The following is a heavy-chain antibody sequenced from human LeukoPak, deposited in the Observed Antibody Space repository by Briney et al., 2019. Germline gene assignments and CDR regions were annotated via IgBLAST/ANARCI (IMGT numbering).Heavy chain of an antibody. V-gene: IGHV4-34*01. J-gene: IGHJ4*02. CDR2: INHSGST. CDR1: GGSFSGYY. D-gene: IGHD6-13*01. CDR3: ASRIKSGPKAAAGYFDY. Sequence: SETLSLTCAVDGGSFSGYYWSWIRQPPGKGLEWIGEINHSGSTNYNPSLKSRVTISVDTSKNQFSLKLSSVTAADTAVYYCASRIKSGPKAAAGYFDYWGQGTLVTVSS.